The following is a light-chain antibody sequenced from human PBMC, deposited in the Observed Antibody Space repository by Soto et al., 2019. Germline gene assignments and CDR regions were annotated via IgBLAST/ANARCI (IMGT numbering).Light chain of an antibody. CDR3: AAWDDSLNGWV. CDR2: YDD. CDR1: SSNIGNNA. Sequence: QSVLTQPPSVSEAPRQRVTISCSGSSSNIGNNAVNWHQQLPGKAPKLLIYYDDLLPSGVSDRFSGSKSGTSASLAISGLQSEDEADYYCAAWDDSLNGWVFGGGTKVTVL. V-gene: IGLV1-36*01. J-gene: IGLJ3*02.